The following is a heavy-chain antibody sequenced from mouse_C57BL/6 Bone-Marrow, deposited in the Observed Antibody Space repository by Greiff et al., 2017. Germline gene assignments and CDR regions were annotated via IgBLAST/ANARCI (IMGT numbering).Heavy chain of an antibody. V-gene: IGHV1-72*01. D-gene: IGHD2-3*01. Sequence: QVQLQQPGAELVKPGASVKLSCKASGYTFTSYWMHWVKQRPGRGLEWIGRIDPNSGGTKYNEKFKGKATLTVDKPSSTAYMQLSSLTSEDSAVYSCARVMGCSDWYFDVWGTGTTVTVSA. CDR2: IDPNSGGT. J-gene: IGHJ1*03. CDR3: ARVMGCSDWYFDV. CDR1: GYTFTSYW.